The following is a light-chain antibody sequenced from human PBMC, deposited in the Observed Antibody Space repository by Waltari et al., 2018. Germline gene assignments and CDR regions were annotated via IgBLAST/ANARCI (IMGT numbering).Light chain of an antibody. CDR3: QQYGSSVMYT. CDR1: QSITKKF. Sequence: VLTPSPGTLSLSPGERATLSCRASQSITKKFFAWYQQKPGQAPRLLIYGASSRAASIPDRFSGSGSGTDFTLTISRLEPEDSAVYYCQQYGSSVMYTFGQGTKLEIK. J-gene: IGKJ2*01. V-gene: IGKV3-20*01. CDR2: GAS.